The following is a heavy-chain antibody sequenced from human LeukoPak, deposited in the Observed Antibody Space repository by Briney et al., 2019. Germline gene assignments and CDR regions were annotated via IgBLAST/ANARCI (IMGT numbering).Heavy chain of an antibody. V-gene: IGHV4-61*01. Sequence: PSEALSLTCTVFGDSVSSSNYYWAWFRQPPGKGLDWIGYIYYSGSTNYNPSLKSRVTISVDTSKNQFSLKLSSVTAADTAVYYCARVSSGSTEFDYWGQGTLVTVSS. J-gene: IGHJ4*02. CDR1: GDSVSSSNYY. CDR3: ARVSSGSTEFDY. CDR2: IYYSGST. D-gene: IGHD3-22*01.